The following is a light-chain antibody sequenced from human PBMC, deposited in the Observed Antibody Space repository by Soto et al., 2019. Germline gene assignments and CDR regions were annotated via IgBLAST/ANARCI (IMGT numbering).Light chain of an antibody. V-gene: IGKV3-20*01. CDR1: QSRGSNF. J-gene: IGKJ5*01. Sequence: IVLTMSPGTLSLSQREGATLSCKTSQSRGSNFLAWYQHKPGQAPRLLIYASSNRATGIPDRFSGSASGTDFTLTINRLEPEDFAVYYCQLSGISHHFGQGTRLDIK. CDR3: QLSGISHH. CDR2: ASS.